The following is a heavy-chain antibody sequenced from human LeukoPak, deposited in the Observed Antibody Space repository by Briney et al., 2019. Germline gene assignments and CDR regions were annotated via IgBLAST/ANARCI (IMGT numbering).Heavy chain of an antibody. CDR1: GGTFSSYA. D-gene: IGHD2-2*01. J-gene: IGHJ6*02. Sequence: ASVKVSCKASGGTFSSYAISWVRQAPGQGLEWMGRIIPILVIANYAQKFQGIVTITSDKSTSTAYLELSSLRSEDTAVYSCARDTHVVPAARSYYYGMEVWGPGNTVTVSS. CDR2: IIPILVIA. CDR3: ARDTHVVPAARSYYYGMEV. V-gene: IGHV1-69*04.